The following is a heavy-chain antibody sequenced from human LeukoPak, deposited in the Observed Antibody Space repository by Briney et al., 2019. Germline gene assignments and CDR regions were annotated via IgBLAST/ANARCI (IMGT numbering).Heavy chain of an antibody. D-gene: IGHD3-3*01. CDR3: ARRVVIYYYYGMDV. CDR1: GFTVSSNY. CDR2: IYSGGST. V-gene: IGHV3-53*01. J-gene: IGHJ6*02. Sequence: PGGSLRLSCAASGFTVSSNYMSWVRQAPGKGPEWVSVIYSGGSTYYADSVKGRFTISRDNSKNTLYLQMNSLRAEDTAVYYCARRVVIYYYYGMDVWGQGTTVTVSS.